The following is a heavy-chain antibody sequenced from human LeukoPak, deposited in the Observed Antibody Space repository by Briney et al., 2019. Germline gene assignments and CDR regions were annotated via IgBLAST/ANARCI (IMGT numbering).Heavy chain of an antibody. D-gene: IGHD2-21*01. J-gene: IGHJ6*02. Sequence: ASVKVSCKASGYTFTGYYMHWVRQAPGQGLEWMGWINPNSGGTNYAQKFQGRVTMTRDTSISTAYMELSRLRSDDTAVYYCARDPVVGYGMDVWGQGTTVTVPS. CDR2: INPNSGGT. CDR1: GYTFTGYY. CDR3: ARDPVVGYGMDV. V-gene: IGHV1-2*02.